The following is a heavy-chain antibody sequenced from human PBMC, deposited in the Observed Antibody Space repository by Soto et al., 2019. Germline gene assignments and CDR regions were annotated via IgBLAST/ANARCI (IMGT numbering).Heavy chain of an antibody. CDR3: ARHISARTFLWWFDP. V-gene: IGHV5-10-1*01. Sequence: PGESLKISCKGSGYSFTSYWISWVRQMPGKGLEWMGRIDPSDSYTNYSPSFQGHVTISADKSISTAYLQWSSLKASDTAMYYCARHISARTFLWWFDPWGQGTLVTVSS. CDR1: GYSFTSYW. J-gene: IGHJ5*02. CDR2: IDPSDSYT. D-gene: IGHD6-6*01.